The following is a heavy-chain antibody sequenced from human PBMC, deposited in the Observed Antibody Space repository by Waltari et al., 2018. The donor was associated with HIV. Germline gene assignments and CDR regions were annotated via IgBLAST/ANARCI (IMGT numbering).Heavy chain of an antibody. V-gene: IGHV3-21*02. Sequence: VQLLESGGGLVKPGGSLRLACAASGFRFNEITMNWIRQPPGRWLAWVSSISDSGTFKFYADSVKGRFTVSRDNAKNQLFLQITRLRVEDSGVYYCARDIPDYDWSPTYVWGQGTTVTVS. CDR3: ARDIPDYDWSPTYV. J-gene: IGHJ6*02. CDR2: ISDSGTFK. CDR1: GFRFNEIT. D-gene: IGHD3-9*01.